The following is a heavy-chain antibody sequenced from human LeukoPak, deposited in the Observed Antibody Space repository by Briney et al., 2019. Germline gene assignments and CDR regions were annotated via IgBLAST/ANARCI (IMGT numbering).Heavy chain of an antibody. D-gene: IGHD3-10*01. CDR3: AGGFGELPFGDWFDP. Sequence: GGSLRLSCAASGFTFSSYSMNWLRQAPPKGLEWVSSISSSSSYIYYADSLKGRFTISRDNAKNSLYLQMNSLRAEDTAVYYCAGGFGELPFGDWFDPWGQGTLVTVSS. CDR1: GFTFSSYS. V-gene: IGHV3-21*01. CDR2: ISSSSSYI. J-gene: IGHJ5*02.